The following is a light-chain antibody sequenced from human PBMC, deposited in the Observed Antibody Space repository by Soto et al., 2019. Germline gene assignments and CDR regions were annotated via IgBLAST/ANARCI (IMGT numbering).Light chain of an antibody. CDR2: DVS. J-gene: IGLJ1*01. CDR1: SSDIGVYNH. Sequence: HSVLTQPASVSGSPGQSITISCTGTSSDIGVYNHVSWYQQHPGKAPKLMIYDVSNRPSGVSNRFSGSKSGNTASLTISGLQPEDEADYDCSSLTSTSTKYVCGTGTKVTVL. CDR3: SSLTSTSTKYV. V-gene: IGLV2-14*01.